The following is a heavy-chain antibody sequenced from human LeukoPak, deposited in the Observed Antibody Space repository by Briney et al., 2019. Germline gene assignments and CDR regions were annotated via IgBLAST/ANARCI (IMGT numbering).Heavy chain of an antibody. D-gene: IGHD2-2*01. V-gene: IGHV1-2*02. CDR3: ARWYCRTTSCHVDY. Sequence: ASVKVSCKASAYTFTGYYIHWVRQAPGQGLEWMGWINPNTGGTSYAQKFQGRVTMTRDTSISTAYMELSRLISDDTAVCYCARWYCRTTSCHVDYWGQGTLVTVSS. J-gene: IGHJ4*02. CDR2: INPNTGGT. CDR1: AYTFTGYY.